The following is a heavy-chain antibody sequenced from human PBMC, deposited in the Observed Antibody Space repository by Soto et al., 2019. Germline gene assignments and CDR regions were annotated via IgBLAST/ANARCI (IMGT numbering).Heavy chain of an antibody. V-gene: IGHV3-66*01. CDR1: GFTVSNNY. Sequence: EVQLVESGGGLVQPGGSLRLSCAASGFTVSNNYMRWVRQAPGKGLEWVSLIYSGGATYYAASVKGRFTISRHNSNNTLYLQMNSLRAEDTAVYYCARDGTYNWVGGQGILVTVSS. D-gene: IGHD1-1*01. CDR3: ARDGTYNWV. CDR2: IYSGGAT. J-gene: IGHJ4*02.